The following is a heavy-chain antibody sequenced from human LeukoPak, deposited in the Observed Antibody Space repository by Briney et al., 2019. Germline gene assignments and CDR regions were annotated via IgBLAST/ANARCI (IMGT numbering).Heavy chain of an antibody. J-gene: IGHJ4*02. CDR3: ASSYDILTGYEY. CDR2: INAGNGNT. D-gene: IGHD3-9*01. V-gene: IGHV1-3*01. Sequence: ASVKVSCKASGGTFSSYAISWVRQAPGQRLEWMGWINAGNGNTKYSQKFQGRVTITRDTSASTAYMELSSLRSEDTAVYYCASSYDILTGYEYWGQGTLVTVSS. CDR1: GGTFSSYA.